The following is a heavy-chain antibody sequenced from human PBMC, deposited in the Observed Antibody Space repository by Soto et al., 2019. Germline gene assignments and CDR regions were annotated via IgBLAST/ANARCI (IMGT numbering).Heavy chain of an antibody. CDR2: IIPILGIA. V-gene: IGHV1-69*02. CDR1: GGTFSSYT. CDR3: ARWGVGGSSDFDY. J-gene: IGHJ4*02. Sequence: SVKVSCKASGGTFSSYTISWVRQAPGQGLEWMGRIIPILGIANYAQKFQGRVTITADKSTSTAYMELSSLRFEDTAVYYCARWGVGGSSDFDYWGQGTLVTVSS. D-gene: IGHD6-6*01.